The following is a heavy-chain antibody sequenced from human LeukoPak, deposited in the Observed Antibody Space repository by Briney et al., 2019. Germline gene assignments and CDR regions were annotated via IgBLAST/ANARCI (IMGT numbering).Heavy chain of an antibody. J-gene: IGHJ4*02. D-gene: IGHD7-27*01. V-gene: IGHV1-69*04. CDR1: GGTFGSYA. CDR3: ARDPGDPLYYFDY. CDR2: IIPILGIA. Sequence: ASVKVSCKASGGTFGSYAISWVRQAPGQGLEWMGRIIPILGIANYAQKFQGRVTITADKSTSTAYMELSSLRSEDTAVYYCARDPGDPLYYFDYWGQGTLVTVSS.